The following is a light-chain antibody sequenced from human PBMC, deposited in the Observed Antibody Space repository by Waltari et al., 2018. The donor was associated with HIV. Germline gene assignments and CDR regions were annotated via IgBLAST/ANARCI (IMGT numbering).Light chain of an antibody. CDR1: QSISSY. CDR3: QQSYSTPIA. V-gene: IGKV1-39*01. J-gene: IGKJ5*01. CDR2: AAS. Sequence: DIQMTQPASSLSASVGDRVTITCRASQSISSYLNLYQQKPGKDPKLLIYAASSFQSGVPSRCSGSGSGTDFTLTISRMQPEDFATYYCQQSYSTPIAFGQGTRLEIK.